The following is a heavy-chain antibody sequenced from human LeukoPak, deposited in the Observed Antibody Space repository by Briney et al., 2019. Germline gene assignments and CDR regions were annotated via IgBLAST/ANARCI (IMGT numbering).Heavy chain of an antibody. V-gene: IGHV3-33*01. J-gene: IGHJ5*02. CDR1: GFTFCKYG. Sequence: GGSLRFSCAASGFTFCKYGMHWVRQAPGKGLEWVAVIWFDGINTNHADSVKGRFTVSRDISKNTLFLQMNSLRAEDTAVYFCVRDYCSGGSCYESKWFDPWGQGTLVTVSS. CDR2: IWFDGINT. D-gene: IGHD2-15*01. CDR3: VRDYCSGGSCYESKWFDP.